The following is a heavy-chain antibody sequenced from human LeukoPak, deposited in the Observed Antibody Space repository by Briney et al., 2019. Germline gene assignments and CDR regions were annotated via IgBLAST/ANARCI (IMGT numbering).Heavy chain of an antibody. Sequence: GGSLRLSCAASGFTFSAYWMHWVRQAPGKGLVWVSRINSDGFSITYADSVKGRFTISRDNAKNSLYLQMNSLRAEDTAVYYCAREVYSDAFDIWGQGTMVTVSS. J-gene: IGHJ3*02. V-gene: IGHV3-74*01. D-gene: IGHD2-15*01. CDR3: AREVYSDAFDI. CDR1: GFTFSAYW. CDR2: INSDGFSI.